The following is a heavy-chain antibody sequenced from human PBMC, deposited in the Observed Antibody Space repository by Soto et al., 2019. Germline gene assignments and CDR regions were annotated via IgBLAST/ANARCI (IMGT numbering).Heavy chain of an antibody. V-gene: IGHV4-34*01. Sequence: SETMSLTCAVYGGSFSGYYWSWIRQPPGKGLEWIGEINHSGSTNYNPSLKSRVTISVDTSKNQFSLKLSSVTAADTAVYYCARGIGCSGGSCYEGPWGQGTLVT. CDR3: ARGIGCSGGSCYEGP. D-gene: IGHD2-15*01. CDR2: INHSGST. CDR1: GGSFSGYY. J-gene: IGHJ5*02.